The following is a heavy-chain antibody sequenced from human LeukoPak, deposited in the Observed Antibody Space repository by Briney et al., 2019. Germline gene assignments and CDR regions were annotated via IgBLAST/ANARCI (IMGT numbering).Heavy chain of an antibody. CDR1: GYTFTSYA. CDR2: INTNTGNP. D-gene: IGHD6-19*01. CDR3: ARVRSSGWRPQSAEATKLDFDY. Sequence: GASVKVSCKASGYTFTSYAMNWVRQAPGQGLEWMGWINTNTGNPTYAQGFTGRFVFSLDTSVSTAYLQISSLKAEDTAVYYCARVRSSGWRPQSAEATKLDFDYWGQGTLVTVSS. V-gene: IGHV7-4-1*02. J-gene: IGHJ4*02.